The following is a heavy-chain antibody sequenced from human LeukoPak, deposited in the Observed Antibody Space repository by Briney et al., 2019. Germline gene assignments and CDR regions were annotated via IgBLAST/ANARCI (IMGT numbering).Heavy chain of an antibody. V-gene: IGHV1-8*02. CDR1: GYTFTSYG. Sequence: ASVKVSCKASGYTFTSYGISWVRQATGQGLEWMGWMNPNSGNTGYAQKFQGRVTMTRNTSISTAYMELSSLRSEDTAVYYCARAGYDYVWGSYRYGDYYFDYWGQGTLVTVSS. CDR2: MNPNSGNT. J-gene: IGHJ4*02. D-gene: IGHD3-16*02. CDR3: ARAGYDYVWGSYRYGDYYFDY.